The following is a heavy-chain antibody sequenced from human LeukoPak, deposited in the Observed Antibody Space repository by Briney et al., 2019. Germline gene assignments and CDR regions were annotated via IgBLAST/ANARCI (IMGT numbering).Heavy chain of an antibody. V-gene: IGHV3-23*01. CDR3: ASPPFGYRWVSLN. CDR2: ISVSGSGGST. CDR1: GFTFTSSA. D-gene: IGHD3-16*01. Sequence: GSLRIFWAASGFTFTSSAMSWVRQAPGKGLVWVSRISVSGSGGSTYYADSVKVLFTISRNSAKNSLFLQMNSLRAEDTAVYYCASPPFGYRWVSLNWGQGTLVTVSS. J-gene: IGHJ4*02.